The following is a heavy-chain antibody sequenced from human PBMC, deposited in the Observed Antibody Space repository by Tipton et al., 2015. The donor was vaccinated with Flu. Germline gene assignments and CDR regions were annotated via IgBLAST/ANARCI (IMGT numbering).Heavy chain of an antibody. D-gene: IGHD4-11*01. CDR1: GYSISSGYY. V-gene: IGHV4-38-2*02. J-gene: IGHJ4*02. CDR3: ARHAYSRGRAGH. CDR2: IDHSGTT. Sequence: TLSLTCTVSGYSISSGYYWGWIRQPPGKGLGCIGSIDHSGTTYYNPSLRTLLTISVDTSKNQFSLKLSSVTAADTSVFYCARHAYSRGRAGHWGQGTLVTVSS.